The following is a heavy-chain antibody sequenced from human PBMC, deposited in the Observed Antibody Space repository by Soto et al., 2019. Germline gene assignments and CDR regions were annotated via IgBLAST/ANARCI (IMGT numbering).Heavy chain of an antibody. CDR2: INPSGGGT. Sequence: QVQLVQSGAEVMKPGASVKVSCEASGYSFTGYYIHWVRQAPGQGLEWMGWINPSGGGTHYVQKFQGRVTMTRDTGISTGDMELSRLRSDDTAGYYCERGVGGVNWYFDLWGRGNLDTVSS. V-gene: IGHV1-2*02. D-gene: IGHD2-15*01. CDR3: ERGVGGVNWYFDL. J-gene: IGHJ2*01. CDR1: GYSFTGYY.